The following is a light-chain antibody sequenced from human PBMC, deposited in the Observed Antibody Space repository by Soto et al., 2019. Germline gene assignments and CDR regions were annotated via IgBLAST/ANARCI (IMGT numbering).Light chain of an antibody. J-gene: IGLJ2*01. CDR2: EGT. Sequence: QSALTQPASVSGSPGQSITISCTGTSSDVGSYNLVSWYQQHPGKAPKLMIYEGTKRPSGVSNRFSGSKSGNTASLTISGLLAEDEADYYCCSYAGSNTLLFGGGTKVTVL. CDR1: SSDVGSYNL. CDR3: CSYAGSNTLL. V-gene: IGLV2-23*01.